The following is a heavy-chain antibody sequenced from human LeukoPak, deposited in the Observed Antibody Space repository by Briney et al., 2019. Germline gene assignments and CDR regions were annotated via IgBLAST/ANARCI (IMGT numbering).Heavy chain of an antibody. J-gene: IGHJ4*02. CDR1: GGSISRYY. V-gene: IGHV4-59*01. CDR3: ARETPGAGHFDY. Sequence: PSETLSLTCTVSGGSISRYYWSWIRQPPGKGLEWIGYIYYSGSINYNPSLKSRVTMLVNTSKNQFSLKLTAVTAADTAVYYCARETPGAGHFDYWGQGSLVTVSS. CDR2: IYYSGSI. D-gene: IGHD7-27*01.